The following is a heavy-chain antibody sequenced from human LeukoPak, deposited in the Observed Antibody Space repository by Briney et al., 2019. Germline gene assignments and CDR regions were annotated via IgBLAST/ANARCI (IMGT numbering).Heavy chain of an antibody. CDR3: ARGGGLDV. CDR1: GFTFSSYW. CDR2: INHNGNVN. J-gene: IGHJ6*02. D-gene: IGHD3-16*01. V-gene: IGHV3-7*03. Sequence: GGSLRLSFAASGFTFSSYWMNWARQAPGKGLEWVASINHNGNVNYYVDSVKGRFTISRDNAKNSLYLQMSNLRAEDTAVYFCARGGGLDVWGQGATVTVSS.